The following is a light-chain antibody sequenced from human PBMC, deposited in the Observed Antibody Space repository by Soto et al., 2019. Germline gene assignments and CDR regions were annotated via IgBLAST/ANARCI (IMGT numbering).Light chain of an antibody. J-gene: IGKJ1*01. CDR2: AAS. V-gene: IGKV1-39*01. Sequence: DIHMTQSPSSLSASVCDTVTITCRASQNIDMYLNWYQQKPGKAPRVLISAASSLQSGVPSRVNGSRSGTDFTFTSNTLQPEDSATDDCQQTYTTPWTFGQGTKVDIK. CDR1: QNIDMY. CDR3: QQTYTTPWT.